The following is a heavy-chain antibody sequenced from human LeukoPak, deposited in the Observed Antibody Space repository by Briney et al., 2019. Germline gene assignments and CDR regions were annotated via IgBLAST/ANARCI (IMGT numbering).Heavy chain of an antibody. Sequence: GGSLRLSCAASGLRFSDYYVSWIRQAPGKGLQWVSYISSGGDIMHYADSVKGRFTSSRDNAKNSLYLQMNSLRAEDTAVYYCARDGVDYDYVWGSYRYSYYFDYWGQGTLVTVSS. D-gene: IGHD3-16*02. J-gene: IGHJ4*02. CDR2: ISSGGDIM. CDR1: GLRFSDYY. CDR3: ARDGVDYDYVWGSYRYSYYFDY. V-gene: IGHV3-11*04.